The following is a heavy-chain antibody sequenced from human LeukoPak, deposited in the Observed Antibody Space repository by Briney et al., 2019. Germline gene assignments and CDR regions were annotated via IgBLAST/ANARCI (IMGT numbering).Heavy chain of an antibody. D-gene: IGHD1-26*01. J-gene: IGHJ4*02. Sequence: GASVKVSCKVSGYTLTELVIHWVRQAPGKGLEWMGGFDPEDGETIYAQKFQGRVTMTEDTSTDTAYMELSSLRSEDTAVYYCATNSGSYFLYWGQGTLVTVSS. CDR1: GYTLTELV. CDR2: FDPEDGET. V-gene: IGHV1-24*01. CDR3: ATNSGSYFLY.